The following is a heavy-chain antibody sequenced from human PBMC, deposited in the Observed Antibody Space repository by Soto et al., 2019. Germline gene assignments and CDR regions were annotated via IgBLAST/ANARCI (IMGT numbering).Heavy chain of an antibody. D-gene: IGHD6-19*01. Sequence: EVQLLESGGGLVQPGGSLRLSCAASGCTLSSYAMSWVRQAPGKGLEWVSAISGSGGSTYYADSVKGRFTISRDNSKNTLYLQMNSLRAEDTAVYYCAKDGAVAGRYNWFDPWGQGTLVTVSS. J-gene: IGHJ5*02. V-gene: IGHV3-23*01. CDR1: GCTLSSYA. CDR3: AKDGAVAGRYNWFDP. CDR2: ISGSGGST.